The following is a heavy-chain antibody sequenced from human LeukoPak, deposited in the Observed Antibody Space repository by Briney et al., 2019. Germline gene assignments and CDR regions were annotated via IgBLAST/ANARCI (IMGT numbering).Heavy chain of an antibody. CDR1: GFTFSSYG. J-gene: IGHJ2*01. V-gene: IGHV3-30*02. CDR3: ARVQGLDFRWYFDL. CDR2: IRYDGSNK. Sequence: GGSLRLSCAASGFTFSSYGMHWVRQAPGRGLEWVAFIRYDGSNKYYADSVKGRFTISRENAKNSLYLQMNSLRAGDTAVYYCARVQGLDFRWYFDLWGRGTLVTVSS.